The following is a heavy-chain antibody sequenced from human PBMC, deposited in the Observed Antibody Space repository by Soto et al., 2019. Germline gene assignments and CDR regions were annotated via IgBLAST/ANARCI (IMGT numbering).Heavy chain of an antibody. CDR1: GGSISSGGYY. D-gene: IGHD3-9*01. J-gene: IGHJ4*02. V-gene: IGHV4-31*03. CDR3: ARAAPYYDILTGYYKPHVLLGFDY. Sequence: QVQLQESGPGLVKPSQTLSLTCTVSGGSISSGGYYWSWIRQHPGKGLEWIGYIYYSGSTYYNPSLKSRVTISVDTSKNQFSLKLSSVTAADTAVYYCARAAPYYDILTGYYKPHVLLGFDYWGQGTLVTVSS. CDR2: IYYSGST.